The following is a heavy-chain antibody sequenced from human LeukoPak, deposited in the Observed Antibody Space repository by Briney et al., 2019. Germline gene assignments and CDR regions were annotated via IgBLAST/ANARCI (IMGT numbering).Heavy chain of an antibody. Sequence: ASVKVSCKASGYTFATYYMHWVRQAPGQGLEWMGMINPSGGTTSYAQKFQGRVTMTRDMSTSTVYMELSSLRSEDTAVYYCARESGELDAFDIWGQGTMVTVSS. J-gene: IGHJ3*02. CDR1: GYTFATYY. CDR2: INPSGGTT. V-gene: IGHV1-46*01. CDR3: ARESGELDAFDI. D-gene: IGHD3-10*01.